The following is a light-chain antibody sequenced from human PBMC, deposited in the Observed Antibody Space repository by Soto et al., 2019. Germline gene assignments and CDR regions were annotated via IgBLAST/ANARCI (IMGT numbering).Light chain of an antibody. J-gene: IGKJ4*01. CDR1: QSVNSN. CDR2: VAS. Sequence: EKVMTQSPAALSVSPGESATLSCRASQSVNSNLAWYQRKPGQAPRLLLYVASTRATGIPARFSGSASGTEFTLTISSLQSEDSAVYYCQQYNDWPLTFGGGTKVEIK. V-gene: IGKV3-15*01. CDR3: QQYNDWPLT.